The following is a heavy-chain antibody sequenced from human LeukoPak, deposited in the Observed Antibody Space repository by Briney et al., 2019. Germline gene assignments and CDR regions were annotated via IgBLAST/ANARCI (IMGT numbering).Heavy chain of an antibody. Sequence: GRSLRLSCAASGFTFDDYAMHWVRQAPGKGLEWVSLISWDSGNTYYADSVKGRFTISRDNSKNSLSLQMNSLRAEDTALYYCAKGPGAAVGKRYIQHWGQGTLVTVSS. D-gene: IGHD6-13*01. CDR1: GFTFDDYA. V-gene: IGHV3-43D*03. J-gene: IGHJ1*01. CDR3: AKGPGAAVGKRYIQH. CDR2: ISWDSGNT.